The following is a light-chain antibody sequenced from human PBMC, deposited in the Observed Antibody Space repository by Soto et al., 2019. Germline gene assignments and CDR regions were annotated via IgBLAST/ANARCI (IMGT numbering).Light chain of an antibody. Sequence: EIVMTQSPATLSVSPGERATLSCRASQSVSSNLAWYHQKPFQAPRLLIYGAATRATGIPARFSGSGSGTEFTLTISSLQAEDFSLYYCQQYNNWPPYTCGQGTKLEIK. CDR3: QQYNNWPPYT. CDR2: GAA. V-gene: IGKV3-15*01. CDR1: QSVSSN. J-gene: IGKJ2*01.